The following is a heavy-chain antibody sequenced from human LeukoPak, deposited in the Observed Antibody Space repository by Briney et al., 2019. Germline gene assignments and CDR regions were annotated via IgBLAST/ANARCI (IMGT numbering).Heavy chain of an antibody. Sequence: PSGTLSLTCTVSGGSISSHYWSWVRQPPGQGLEWIGEISLSGYTGFNPSLRSRVTMSLDESKNHLSLNLASVTAADTAVYYCSRESGPFSPFGHWGQGILVTVTS. V-gene: IGHV4-4*02. CDR2: ISLSGYT. J-gene: IGHJ4*02. CDR1: GGSISSHY. CDR3: SRESGPFSPFGH. D-gene: IGHD1-26*01.